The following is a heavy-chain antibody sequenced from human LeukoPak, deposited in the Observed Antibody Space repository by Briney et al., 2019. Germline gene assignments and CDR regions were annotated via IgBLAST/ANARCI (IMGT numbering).Heavy chain of an antibody. Sequence: GGSLRLSCAASGFTFSDYYMGWIRQAPGKGLEWVSYISSSSSYTNYADSVKGRFTISRDNAKNSLYLQMNSLRAEDTAVYYCARVLVEQWLVLKAFDIWGQGTMVTVSS. D-gene: IGHD6-19*01. V-gene: IGHV3-11*05. J-gene: IGHJ3*02. CDR1: GFTFSDYY. CDR2: ISSSSSYT. CDR3: ARVLVEQWLVLKAFDI.